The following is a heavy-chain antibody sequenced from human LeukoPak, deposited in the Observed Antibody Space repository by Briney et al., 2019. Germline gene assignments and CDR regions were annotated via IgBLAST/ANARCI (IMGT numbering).Heavy chain of an antibody. CDR2: ISYDGSNK. Sequence: QPGGSLRLSCAASGFTFSSYAMHWVRQAPGKGLEWVAVISYDGSNKYYADSVKGRFTISRDNSKNTLYLQMNSLRAEDTAVYYCARPPDPFYVWMYYFDYWGQGTLVTVSS. D-gene: IGHD3-16*01. J-gene: IGHJ4*02. CDR3: ARPPDPFYVWMYYFDY. V-gene: IGHV3-30*04. CDR1: GFTFSSYA.